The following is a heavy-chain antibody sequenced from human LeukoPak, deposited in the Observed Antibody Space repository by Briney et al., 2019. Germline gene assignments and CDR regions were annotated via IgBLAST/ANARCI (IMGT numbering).Heavy chain of an antibody. CDR2: IYYSGST. CDR1: GGSISSGGYY. J-gene: IGHJ4*02. D-gene: IGHD6-19*01. Sequence: SETLSLTCTVSGGSISSGGYYWSWLRQHPGKGLEWIGYIYYSGSTYYNPSLKSRVTISVDTSKNQFSLTMNSVTATDTAVYYCARGLTVAATAHWGRGTLVTVSS. V-gene: IGHV4-31*03. CDR3: ARGLTVAATAH.